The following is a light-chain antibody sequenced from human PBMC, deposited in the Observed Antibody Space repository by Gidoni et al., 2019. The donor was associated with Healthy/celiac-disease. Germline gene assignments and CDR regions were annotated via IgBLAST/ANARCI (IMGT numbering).Light chain of an antibody. V-gene: IGLV1-47*01. CDR3: AAWDDSLSGWV. J-gene: IGLJ3*02. CDR2: RNN. CDR1: SSNIGSNY. Sequence: QSVLTPPPSASGTPGQGVTISRSGSSSNIGSNYVYWYQQLPGTAPKLLIYRNNQRPSGVPDRFSGSKSGTSASLAISGLRSEDEADYYCAAWDDSLSGWVFGGGTKLTVL.